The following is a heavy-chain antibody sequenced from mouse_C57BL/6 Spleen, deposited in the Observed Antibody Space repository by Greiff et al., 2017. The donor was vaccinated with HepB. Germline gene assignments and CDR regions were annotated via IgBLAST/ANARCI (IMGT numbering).Heavy chain of an antibody. CDR1: GYTFTSYW. CDR2: IHPNSGST. CDR3: ARRDDGYYDAMDY. Sequence: QVQLQQSGAELVKPGASVKLSCKASGYTFTSYWMHWVKQRPGQGLEWIGMIHPNSGSTNYNEKFKSKATLTVDKSSSTAYMQLSSLTSEDSAVYYCARRDDGYYDAMDYWGQGTSVTVSS. D-gene: IGHD2-3*01. J-gene: IGHJ4*01. V-gene: IGHV1-64*01.